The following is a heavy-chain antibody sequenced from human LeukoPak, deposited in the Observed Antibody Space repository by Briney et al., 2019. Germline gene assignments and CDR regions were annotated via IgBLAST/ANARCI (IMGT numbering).Heavy chain of an antibody. D-gene: IGHD4-17*01. Sequence: GGSLRLSCAASGFTFSDYYMSWIRQAPGEGLEWISYISTSGSTIYYADSVKGRFTISRDNAKNSLYLQMNSLRAEDTAVYYCADYGDYGTTKGFDYWGQGTLVTVSS. CDR1: GFTFSDYY. V-gene: IGHV3-11*01. CDR3: ADYGDYGTTKGFDY. J-gene: IGHJ4*02. CDR2: ISTSGSTI.